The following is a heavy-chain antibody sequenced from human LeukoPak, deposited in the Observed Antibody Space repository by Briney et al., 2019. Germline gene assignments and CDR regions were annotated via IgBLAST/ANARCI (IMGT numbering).Heavy chain of an antibody. Sequence: PSGTLSLTCTVSGGSISSSSYYWGWIRQPPGKGLEWIGSIYYSGSTNYNPSLKSRVTISVDTSKNQFSLKLSSVAAADTAVYYCARGRGNWNLYRRWFDPWGQGTLVTVSS. V-gene: IGHV4-39*07. CDR2: IYYSGST. D-gene: IGHD1-1*01. CDR3: ARGRGNWNLYRRWFDP. CDR1: GGSISSSSYY. J-gene: IGHJ5*02.